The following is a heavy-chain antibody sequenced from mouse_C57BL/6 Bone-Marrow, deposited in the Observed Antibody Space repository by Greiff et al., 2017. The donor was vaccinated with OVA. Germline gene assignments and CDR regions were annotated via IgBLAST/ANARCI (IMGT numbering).Heavy chain of an antibody. Sequence: VQLQQSGAELARPGASVKLSCKASGYTFTSYGISWVKQRTGQGLEWIGEIYPRSGNTYYNEKFKGKATLTADKSSSTAYMELRSLTSEDSAVYFCARYDGYFYYWGQGTTLTVSS. V-gene: IGHV1-81*01. CDR1: GYTFTSYG. CDR3: ARYDGYFYY. CDR2: IYPRSGNT. D-gene: IGHD2-3*01. J-gene: IGHJ2*01.